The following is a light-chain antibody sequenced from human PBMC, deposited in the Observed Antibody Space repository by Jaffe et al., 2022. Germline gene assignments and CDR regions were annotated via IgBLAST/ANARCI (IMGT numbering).Light chain of an antibody. Sequence: DIQMTQSPSILSASVGDRVSITCRVSQNINRFLAWYQQKPGKAPKVLIFEASSLQGGVPSRFSGSGSGTEFTLSISSLQPDDSATYYCQQYFSYSLTFGGGTRVEIK. CDR2: EAS. V-gene: IGKV1-5*03. J-gene: IGKJ4*01. CDR1: QNINRF. CDR3: QQYFSYSLT.